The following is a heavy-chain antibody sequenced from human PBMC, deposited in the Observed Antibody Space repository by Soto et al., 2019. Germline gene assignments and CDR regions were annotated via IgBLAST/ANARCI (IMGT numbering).Heavy chain of an antibody. CDR3: ARGGGVGVAGSAAFDM. J-gene: IGHJ3*02. V-gene: IGHV1-2*02. CDR1: GYPVTAYY. CDR2: INPATGAA. Sequence: QLHLVQSGAVVKKPGASVTVSCSASGYPVTAYYMHWVRQAPGRGLEWMGGINPATGAAKYTQTFQGRGTMTRDTSKGTVFMELSGLASEDTAVFYLARGGGVGVAGSAAFDMWGQGTLVTVSS. D-gene: IGHD3-3*01.